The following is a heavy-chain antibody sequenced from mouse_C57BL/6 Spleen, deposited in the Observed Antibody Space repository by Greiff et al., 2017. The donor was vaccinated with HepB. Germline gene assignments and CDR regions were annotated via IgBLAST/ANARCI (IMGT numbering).Heavy chain of an antibody. D-gene: IGHD1-1*01. CDR2: IRSKSNNYAT. V-gene: IGHV10-1*01. CDR3: VRLYYYGSSYDAMDY. J-gene: IGHJ4*01. Sequence: DVKLVESGGGLVQPKGSLKLSCAASGFSFNTYAMNWVRQAPGKGLEWVARIRSKSNNYATYYADSVKDRFTISRDDSESMLYLQMNNLKTEDTAMYYCVRLYYYGSSYDAMDYWGQGTSVTVSS. CDR1: GFSFNTYA.